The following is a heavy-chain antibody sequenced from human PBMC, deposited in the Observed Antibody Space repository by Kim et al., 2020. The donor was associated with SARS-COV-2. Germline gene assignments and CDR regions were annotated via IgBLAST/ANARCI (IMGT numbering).Heavy chain of an antibody. CDR2: VTWNSGSI. D-gene: IGHD6-19*01. Sequence: GGSLRLSCAASGFTFDDYAMEWVRQAPGKGLEWVAGVTWNSGSIGYADSVKGRFDISRDNAKNSLYLQMNSLRTEDTALYYCAGWSYYGIDVWGQGTTVTVSS. CDR3: AGWSYYGIDV. V-gene: IGHV3-9*01. J-gene: IGHJ6*02. CDR1: GFTFDDYA.